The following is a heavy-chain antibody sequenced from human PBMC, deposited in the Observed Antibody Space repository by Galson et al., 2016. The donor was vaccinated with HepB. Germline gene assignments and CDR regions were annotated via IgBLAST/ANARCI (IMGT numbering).Heavy chain of an antibody. Sequence: SLRLSCAASGFTFSSHAMHWVRQAPGKGLEWVAVIWYDGSNKNYGDSVKGRFTISRENSKNTVYVQMDSLRVEDTAVYYCAKDIYGVGDTGGMDVWGQGTTVTSSS. CDR3: AKDIYGVGDTGGMDV. V-gene: IGHV3-33*06. D-gene: IGHD4-17*01. CDR2: IWYDGSNK. J-gene: IGHJ6*02. CDR1: GFTFSSHA.